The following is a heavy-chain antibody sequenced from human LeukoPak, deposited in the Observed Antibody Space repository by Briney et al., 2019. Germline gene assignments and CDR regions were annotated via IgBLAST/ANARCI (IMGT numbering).Heavy chain of an antibody. D-gene: IGHD2-2*01. Sequence: GASVKVSCKASGYTFTGYYMHWVRQAPGQGLEWMGWINPNSGGTNYAQKFQGRVTMTRDTSISTAYMELSRLRSDDTAVYYCAGDGSVVPAAGPNMDVWGKGTTVTVSS. CDR1: GYTFTGYY. CDR3: AGDGSVVPAAGPNMDV. J-gene: IGHJ6*03. CDR2: INPNSGGT. V-gene: IGHV1-2*02.